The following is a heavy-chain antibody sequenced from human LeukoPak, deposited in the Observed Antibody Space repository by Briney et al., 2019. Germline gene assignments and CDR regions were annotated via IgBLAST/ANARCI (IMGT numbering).Heavy chain of an antibody. J-gene: IGHJ5*02. V-gene: IGHV4-34*01. Sequence: SETLSLTCAVYGGSFSGYYWSWIRQPPGKGLEWIGEINHSGSTNYNPSLKSRVTISVDTSKNQFSLKLSSVTAADTAVYYCARGPWVSWFDPWGQGTLVTVSS. D-gene: IGHD4-23*01. CDR1: GGSFSGYY. CDR2: INHSGST. CDR3: ARGPWVSWFDP.